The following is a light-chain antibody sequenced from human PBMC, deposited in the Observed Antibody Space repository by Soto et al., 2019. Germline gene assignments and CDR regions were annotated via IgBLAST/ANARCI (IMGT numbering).Light chain of an antibody. V-gene: IGKV3-15*01. CDR2: GTS. Sequence: EIVMTQSPATLSVSPGERATLSCRASQSVSSNLAWYQQKPGQAPRLLIYGTSTRATGIPARFSGSGSGTEFTLTISSLQSEDFAVYYWQNYNSWPRTFGQGTKVEIK. CDR1: QSVSSN. J-gene: IGKJ1*01. CDR3: QNYNSWPRT.